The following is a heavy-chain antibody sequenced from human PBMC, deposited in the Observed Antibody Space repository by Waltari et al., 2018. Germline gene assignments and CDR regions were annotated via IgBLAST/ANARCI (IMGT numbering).Heavy chain of an antibody. D-gene: IGHD6-19*01. CDR1: GGSISSSSSY. Sequence: QLQLQESGPGLVKPWETLSLTCTVSGGSISSSSSYWGWIRQPPGKGLEWIGSIYYSGSTYYNPSLKSRVTISVDTSKNQFSLKLSSVTAADTAVYYCARVLGSSGSPNWFDPWGQGTLVTVSS. J-gene: IGHJ5*02. CDR3: ARVLGSSGSPNWFDP. CDR2: IYYSGST. V-gene: IGHV4-39*07.